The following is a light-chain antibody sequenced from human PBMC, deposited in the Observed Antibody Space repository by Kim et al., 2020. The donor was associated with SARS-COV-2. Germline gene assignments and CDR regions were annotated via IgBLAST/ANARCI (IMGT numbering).Light chain of an antibody. CDR3: QQYGDSPGT. J-gene: IGKJ1*01. CDR2: SAS. V-gene: IGKV3-20*01. CDR1: QSVDSSH. Sequence: SPGERATLTCRARQSVDSSHLAWYQQKPGQAPSHLIYSASSRATVIPDRFSGSGSGTDFTLTISRLEPEDFAVYSCQQYGDSPGTFGQGTKVDIK.